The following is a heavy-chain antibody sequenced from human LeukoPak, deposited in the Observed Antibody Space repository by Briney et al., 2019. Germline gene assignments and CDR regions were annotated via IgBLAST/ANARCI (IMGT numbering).Heavy chain of an antibody. CDR3: ARVRNYFFDY. Sequence: PGGSLRLSCAPSGFTFTAHYMDWVRQAPGKGLEWVGRIRNKANSYTTEYAASVKGRFTISRDDSKSSLFLQMNSLKTEDTAVYYCARVRNYFFDYWGQGTLVTVSS. CDR1: GFTFTAHY. CDR2: IRNKANSYTT. J-gene: IGHJ4*02. V-gene: IGHV3-72*01.